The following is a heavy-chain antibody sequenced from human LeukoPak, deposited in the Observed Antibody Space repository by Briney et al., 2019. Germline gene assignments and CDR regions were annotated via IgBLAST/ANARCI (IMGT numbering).Heavy chain of an antibody. D-gene: IGHD2-2*02. CDR3: AKPDCSYTDCYRPTY. CDR1: GFTFSSYG. J-gene: IGHJ4*02. Sequence: PGGSLRLSCAASGFTFSSYGMHWVRQAPGKGLEWVAVISYDGSNKYYADSVKGRFTISRDNSKNTLYLQMNSLRAEDTAVYYCAKPDCSYTDCYRPTYWGQGTLVTVSS. CDR2: ISYDGSNK. V-gene: IGHV3-30*18.